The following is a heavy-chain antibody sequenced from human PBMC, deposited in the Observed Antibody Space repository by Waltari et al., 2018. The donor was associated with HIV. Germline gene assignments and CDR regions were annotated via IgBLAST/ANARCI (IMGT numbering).Heavy chain of an antibody. Sequence: QLQLQESGPGLVKPSETLSLTCTVSGGSVSSSSYFWGWIRQPPGKGREWVVRIYYTGRAYYNPSLKGRVTMSVDTSKNQFSLKVTSVTAAYTAVYYCARHALRVGAAYWNFDLWGRGTLVTVSS. V-gene: IGHV4-39*01. CDR1: GGSVSSSSYF. D-gene: IGHD1-26*01. CDR2: IYYTGRA. CDR3: ARHALRVGAAYWNFDL. J-gene: IGHJ2*01.